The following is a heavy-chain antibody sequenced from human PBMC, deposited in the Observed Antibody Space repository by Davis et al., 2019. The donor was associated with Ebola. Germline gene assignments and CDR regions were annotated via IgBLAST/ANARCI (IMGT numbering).Heavy chain of an antibody. CDR1: KFTLSSYW. CDR3: AKGDTAKD. CDR2: IENDGSKK. V-gene: IGHV3-7*03. J-gene: IGHJ4*02. D-gene: IGHD5-18*01. Sequence: GESLKISCAASKFTLSSYWMSWVRQAPGKGLEWVATIENDGSKKYYMDSVKGRFTISRDNSKDTLYLQMNSLRGEDTAVYYCAKGDTAKDWGQGTLVTVSS.